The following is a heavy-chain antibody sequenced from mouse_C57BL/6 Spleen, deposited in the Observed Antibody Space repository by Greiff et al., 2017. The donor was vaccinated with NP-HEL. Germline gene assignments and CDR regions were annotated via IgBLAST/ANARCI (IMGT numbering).Heavy chain of an antibody. CDR2: INPGSGGT. CDR3: ARYGYDDDGTDY. D-gene: IGHD2-2*01. Sequence: VQLVESGAELVRPGTSVKVSCKASGYAFTNYLIEWVKQRPGQGLEWIGVINPGSGGTNYNEKFKGKATLTADKSSSTAYMQLSSLTSEDSAVYFCARYGYDDDGTDYWGQGTTLTVSS. CDR1: GYAFTNYL. V-gene: IGHV1-54*01. J-gene: IGHJ2*01.